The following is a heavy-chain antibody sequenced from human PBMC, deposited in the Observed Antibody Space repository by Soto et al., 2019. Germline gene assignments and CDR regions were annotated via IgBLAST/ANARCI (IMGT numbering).Heavy chain of an antibody. V-gene: IGHV4-39*01. Sequence: SETLSLTCIVSGGSITSRSYYWGWIRQPPGKGLEWIGSIYYSGSPYYNPSLESRVTISVDTSKHQFSLKLSSVTAADTAVYYCARWGSDDFWSGYLKNWFDPWGQGTLVTVSS. J-gene: IGHJ5*02. CDR3: ARWGSDDFWSGYLKNWFDP. CDR2: IYYSGSP. D-gene: IGHD3-3*01. CDR1: GGSITSRSYY.